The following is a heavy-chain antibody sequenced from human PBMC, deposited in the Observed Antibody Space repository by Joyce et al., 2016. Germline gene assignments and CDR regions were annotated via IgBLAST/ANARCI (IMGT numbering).Heavy chain of an antibody. Sequence: QVQLVQSGAEVKKPGASVKVSCKASGYTFTSYDINWVRQATGQGLEWMGWMNPNSGNAGNARKFQGRVNMTWNTSISTAYMELSSLRSEDTAVYYCAKTHSSGLNFDYWGQGTLVTVSS. CDR1: GYTFTSYD. CDR2: MNPNSGNA. V-gene: IGHV1-8*02. J-gene: IGHJ4*02. D-gene: IGHD6-19*01. CDR3: AKTHSSGLNFDY.